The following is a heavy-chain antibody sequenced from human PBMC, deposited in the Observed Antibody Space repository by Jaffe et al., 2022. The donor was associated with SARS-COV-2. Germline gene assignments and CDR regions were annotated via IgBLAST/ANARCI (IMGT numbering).Heavy chain of an antibody. Sequence: QVQFVQSGAEVKKPGASVKVSCKASGYTFTDYAMHWVRQAPGQRLEWMGGISPGNDNIKYSQKFQGRVTITRDTSASTAYMEVSSLKSEDTAVYYCATVHCSGGGCYLDPWGQGTLVTVSS. J-gene: IGHJ5*02. CDR2: ISPGNDNI. V-gene: IGHV1-3*01. CDR3: ATVHCSGGGCYLDP. D-gene: IGHD2-15*01. CDR1: GYTFTDYA.